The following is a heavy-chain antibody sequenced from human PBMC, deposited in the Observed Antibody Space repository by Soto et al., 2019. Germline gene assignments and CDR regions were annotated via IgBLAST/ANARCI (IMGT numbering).Heavy chain of an antibody. CDR2: IKSKTDGGTT. J-gene: IGHJ4*02. CDR1: GXTFSNAW. V-gene: IGHV3-15*01. Sequence: GSLRLSCAASGXTFSNAWMSWVRQAPGKGLEWVGRIKSKTDGGTTDYAAPVKGRSTIPRDDSKKTLYLQMNSMKTEDTAVYYCTHEAYYYDSSGYFDYWGQGTLATVS. CDR3: THEAYYYDSSGYFDY. D-gene: IGHD3-22*01.